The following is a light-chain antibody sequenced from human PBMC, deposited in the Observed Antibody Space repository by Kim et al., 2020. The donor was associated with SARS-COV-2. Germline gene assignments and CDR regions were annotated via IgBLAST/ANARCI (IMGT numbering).Light chain of an antibody. V-gene: IGLV3-19*01. J-gene: IGLJ3*02. CDR3: HSRESSNNHL. Sequence: SSELTQDPAVYVALGQTVRITCHGDSLRRYYASWYQQKSGQAPVLVIYGKNKRPSGIPDRVSGSSSGNTASLTITGDQGADEADYYCHSRESSNNHLFGG. CDR1: SLRRYY. CDR2: GKN.